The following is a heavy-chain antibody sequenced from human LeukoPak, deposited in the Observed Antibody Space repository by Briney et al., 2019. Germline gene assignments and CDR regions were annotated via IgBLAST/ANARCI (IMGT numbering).Heavy chain of an antibody. CDR2: IYYSGST. Sequence: SEALSLTCTVSGGSISSGAYYWSWIRQHPGKGLEWIGYIYYSGSTHYSPSLKSRVTISGDTSKNQFSLKLRSVTAADTAVYYCARDQRDSSGYPFDIWGQGTMGTVSS. J-gene: IGHJ3*02. D-gene: IGHD3-22*01. CDR1: GGSISSGAYY. V-gene: IGHV4-31*03. CDR3: ARDQRDSSGYPFDI.